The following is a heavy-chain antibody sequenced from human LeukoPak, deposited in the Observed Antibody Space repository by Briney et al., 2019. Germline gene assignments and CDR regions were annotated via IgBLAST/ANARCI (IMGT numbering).Heavy chain of an antibody. J-gene: IGHJ4*02. CDR1: GFTFDDYA. D-gene: IGHD3-10*01. CDR2: MSWNSGSI. CDR3: AKDTSYGSGSYYSLGY. Sequence: PGRSLRLSCAASGFTFDDYAMHWVRQAPGKGLEWVSGMSWNSGSIGYADSVKGRFTISRDNAKNSLYLQMNSLRAEDTALYYCAKDTSYGSGSYYSLGYWGQGTLVTVSS. V-gene: IGHV3-9*01.